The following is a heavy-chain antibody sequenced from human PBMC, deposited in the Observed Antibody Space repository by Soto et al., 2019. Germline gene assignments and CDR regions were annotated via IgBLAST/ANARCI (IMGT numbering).Heavy chain of an antibody. J-gene: IGHJ4*02. CDR3: ARGDSSDYSTTTPADY. D-gene: IGHD3-22*01. V-gene: IGHV5-51*01. CDR2: IYPSDSDT. Sequence: GESLKISCSGSGYSFANYWIGWVRQMPGKGLEWIGIIYPSDSDTRYSPSFQGQVTISADKSISTAYLQWNSLKASDTAMYFCARGDSSDYSTTTPADYWGQGTLVTVSS. CDR1: GYSFANYW.